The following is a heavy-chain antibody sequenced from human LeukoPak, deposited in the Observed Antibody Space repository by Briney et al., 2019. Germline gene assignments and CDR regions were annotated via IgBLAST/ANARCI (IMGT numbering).Heavy chain of an antibody. CDR3: ARAINFEYQLPPHNYFDY. CDR1: GGSISSGSYY. D-gene: IGHD2-2*01. V-gene: IGHV4-61*05. CDR2: IYYSGST. Sequence: PSETLSLTCTVSGGSISSGSYYWGWIRQPPGKGLEWVGYIYYSGSTNYNPSLKSRVTISVDTSKNQFSLKLSSVTAADTAVYYCARAINFEYQLPPHNYFDYWGQGTLVTVSS. J-gene: IGHJ4*02.